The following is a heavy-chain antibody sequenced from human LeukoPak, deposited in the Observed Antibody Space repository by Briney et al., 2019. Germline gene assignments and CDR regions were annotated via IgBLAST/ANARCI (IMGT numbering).Heavy chain of an antibody. Sequence: GGPLRLSCAASGFTFSNYAMSWVRQAPGKGLEWVSVISGSGATTDYADSVMGRFTISRDNSKNTLYLQLDSLRAEDTAVYLCAKGLWGAYYYGMDVWGQGTTVTVSS. V-gene: IGHV3-23*01. D-gene: IGHD7-27*01. CDR1: GFTFSNYA. CDR2: ISGSGATT. J-gene: IGHJ6*02. CDR3: AKGLWGAYYYGMDV.